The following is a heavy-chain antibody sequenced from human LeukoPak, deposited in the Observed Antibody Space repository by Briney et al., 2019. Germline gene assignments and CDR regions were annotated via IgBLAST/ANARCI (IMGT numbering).Heavy chain of an antibody. CDR1: GFTFSSYA. CDR2: ISGSGGST. CDR3: AKGSSTRYYYYYYMDV. Sequence: GGSLRLSCAASGFTFSSYAMSWVRQAPGKGLEWVSAISGSGGSTYYADSVKGQFTISRDNSKNTLYLQMNSLRAEDTAVYYCAKGSSTRYYYYYYMDVWGKGTTVTVSS. V-gene: IGHV3-23*01. J-gene: IGHJ6*03. D-gene: IGHD2-2*01.